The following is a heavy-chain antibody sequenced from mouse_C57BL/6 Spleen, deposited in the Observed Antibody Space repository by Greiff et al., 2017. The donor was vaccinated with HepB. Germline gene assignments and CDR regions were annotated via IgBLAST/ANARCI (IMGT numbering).Heavy chain of an antibody. CDR2: INPSTGGT. CDR3: ATTVVANWYFDV. J-gene: IGHJ1*03. CDR1: GYSFTGYY. V-gene: IGHV1-42*01. D-gene: IGHD1-1*01. Sequence: EVQLQQSGPELVKPGASVKISCKASGYSFTGYYMNWVKQSPEKSLEWIGEINPSTGGTTYNQKFKAKATLTVDKSSSTAYMQLKSLTSEDSAVYYCATTVVANWYFDVWGTGTTVTVSS.